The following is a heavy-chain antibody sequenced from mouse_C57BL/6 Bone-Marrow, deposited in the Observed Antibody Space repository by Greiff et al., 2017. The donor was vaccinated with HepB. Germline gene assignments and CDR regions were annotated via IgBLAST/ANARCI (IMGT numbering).Heavy chain of an antibody. CDR3: ASLLSDEGFAY. D-gene: IGHD3-1*01. CDR1: GYTFTSYW. J-gene: IGHJ3*01. Sequence: VQLQQPGAELVMPGASVKLSCKASGYTFTSYWMHWVKQRPGQGLEWIGEIDPSDSYTNYNQKFKGKSTLTVDKSSSTAYMQLSSLTSEDSAVYYCASLLSDEGFAYWGQGTLVPVSA. V-gene: IGHV1-69*01. CDR2: IDPSDSYT.